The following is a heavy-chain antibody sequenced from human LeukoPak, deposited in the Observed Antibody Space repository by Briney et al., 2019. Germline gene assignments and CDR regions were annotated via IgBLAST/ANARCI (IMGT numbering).Heavy chain of an antibody. Sequence: GGSVKVSCQASGYTFTSYYMHWVRQAPGQGLEWMGIINPSGGSTSYAQKFQGRVTMTRDTSTSTVYMELSSLRSEDTAVYYCSSCSSTSCTDYWGQGTLVTVSS. CDR3: SSCSSTSCTDY. V-gene: IGHV1-46*01. J-gene: IGHJ4*02. CDR2: INPSGGST. D-gene: IGHD2-2*01. CDR1: GYTFTSYY.